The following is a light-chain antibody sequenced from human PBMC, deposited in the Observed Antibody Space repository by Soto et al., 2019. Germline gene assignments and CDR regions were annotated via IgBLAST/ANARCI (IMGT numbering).Light chain of an antibody. Sequence: DMQMTQSPSSMSASVGDSVTIXXRASQGISSWLAWYQQKPGEAPKIXIYAASSLQSGVPSRFSGRGSGTDFTLTISSLQPEDFATYCCQQFQAYPRTFGQGTKVDIK. V-gene: IGKV1-12*01. CDR1: QGISSW. CDR3: QQFQAYPRT. CDR2: AAS. J-gene: IGKJ1*01.